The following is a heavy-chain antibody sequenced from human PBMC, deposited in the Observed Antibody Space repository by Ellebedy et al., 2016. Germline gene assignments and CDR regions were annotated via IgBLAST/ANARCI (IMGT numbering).Heavy chain of an antibody. CDR2: IYSGGST. CDR3: AKDGGITIFGVVIKDFDY. Sequence: GESLKISXAASGFTVSSNYMSWVRQAPGKGLEWVSVIYSGGSTYYADSVKGRFTISRHNSKNTLYLQMNSLRAEDTAVYYCAKDGGITIFGVVIKDFDYWGQGTLVTVSS. V-gene: IGHV3-53*01. CDR1: GFTVSSNY. D-gene: IGHD3-3*01. J-gene: IGHJ4*02.